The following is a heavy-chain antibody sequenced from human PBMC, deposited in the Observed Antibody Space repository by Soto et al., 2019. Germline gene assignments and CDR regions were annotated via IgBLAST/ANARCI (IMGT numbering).Heavy chain of an antibody. J-gene: IGHJ6*03. Sequence: PSETLSLSCTVSGGSISSYYWSWIRQPPGKGLEWIGYIYYSGSTNYNPSLKSRVTISVDTSKNQFSPKLSSVTAADTAVYYCARSGGGYDFWSGQVYYYYYMDVWGKGTTVTVSS. D-gene: IGHD3-3*01. V-gene: IGHV4-59*01. CDR2: IYYSGST. CDR1: GGSISSYY. CDR3: ARSGGGYDFWSGQVYYYYYMDV.